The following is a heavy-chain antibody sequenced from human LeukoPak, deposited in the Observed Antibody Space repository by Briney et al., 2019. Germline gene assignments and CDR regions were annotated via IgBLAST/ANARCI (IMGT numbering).Heavy chain of an antibody. J-gene: IGHJ4*02. D-gene: IGHD3-3*01. CDR2: ISSSSSTI. V-gene: IGHV3-48*04. CDR3: AREAYYDFWSGYYCDGVDY. CDR1: GFTFSSYS. Sequence: GSLRLSCAASGFTFSSYSMNWVRQAPGKGLEWVSYISSSSSTIYYADSVKGRFTISRDNAKNSLYLQMNSLRAEDTAVYYCAREAYYDFWSGYYCDGVDYWGQGTLVTVSS.